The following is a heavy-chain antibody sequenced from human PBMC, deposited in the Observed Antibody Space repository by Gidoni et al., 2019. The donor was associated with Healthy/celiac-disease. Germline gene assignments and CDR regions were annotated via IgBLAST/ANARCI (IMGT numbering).Heavy chain of an antibody. V-gene: IGHV4-31*03. D-gene: IGHD7-27*01. CDR3: ARNPPPGLTGDVPFDI. Sequence: QVQLQESGPGLVKPSQTLSLTCTFSGGSLSSGGYYWSCIRQHPGKGLEWIGYIYYSWSTYYNPSIKSRVTISVDTSKNQFSLKVSSVTAADTAVYYCARNPPPGLTGDVPFDIWGQGTMVTVSS. CDR1: GGSLSSGGYY. CDR2: IYYSWST. J-gene: IGHJ3*02.